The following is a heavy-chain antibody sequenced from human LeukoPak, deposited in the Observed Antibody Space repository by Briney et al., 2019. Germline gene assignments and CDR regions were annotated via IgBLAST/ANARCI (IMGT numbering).Heavy chain of an antibody. V-gene: IGHV6-1*01. CDR1: GDTVSSSSVA. J-gene: IGHJ3*02. D-gene: IGHD2/OR15-2a*01. CDR2: TYYMSK. Sequence: SQTLSLTCAISGDTVSSSSVAWNWIRLSPSRGLEWLRRTYYMSKEYAVSVKGRVSINTDTSKNQFSLLLNSVTPEDTAVYYCARGSNSAFDIWSQGTMVTVSS. CDR3: ARGSNSAFDI.